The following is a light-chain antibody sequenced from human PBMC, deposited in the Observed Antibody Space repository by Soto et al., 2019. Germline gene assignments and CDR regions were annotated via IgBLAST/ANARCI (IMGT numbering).Light chain of an antibody. CDR1: QSISKW. V-gene: IGKV1-5*01. Sequence: DILMTQSPSILSASVGDTVTITCRASQSISKWVAWYQQRAGKAPTALIFDASNSEKGVPSRFSGSGYGTEFTLIISGLQPEDFATYYCHQYDSYPYTFGQGTKLEI. CDR3: HQYDSYPYT. J-gene: IGKJ2*01. CDR2: DAS.